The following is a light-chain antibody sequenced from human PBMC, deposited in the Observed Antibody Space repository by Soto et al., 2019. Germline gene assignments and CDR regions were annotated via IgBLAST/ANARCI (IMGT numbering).Light chain of an antibody. Sequence: EIVMTQSPATLSVSPGGRATLSCRASQSIGDTLAWYQQKPGQAPRLLIYGASTRAPGFPARFSASGSGTDFTLTISSLQSEEFAVYYCQQYNYWPWTFGQGTKVEIK. CDR1: QSIGDT. J-gene: IGKJ1*01. CDR2: GAS. V-gene: IGKV3-15*01. CDR3: QQYNYWPWT.